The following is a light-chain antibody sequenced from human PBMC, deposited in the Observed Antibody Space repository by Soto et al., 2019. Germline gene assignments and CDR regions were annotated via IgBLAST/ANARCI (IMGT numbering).Light chain of an antibody. V-gene: IGLV2-14*01. Sequence: QSALTQPASVSGSPGQSITISCTGTSSDVGGYNYVSWYQQHPGKAPKLIIYDVSNRPSGISNRFSGSKSGNTASLTISGLKAEDEADYHCSSDTRSSTSVFGGGTKVTVL. CDR1: SSDVGGYNY. CDR3: SSDTRSSTSV. CDR2: DVS. J-gene: IGLJ2*01.